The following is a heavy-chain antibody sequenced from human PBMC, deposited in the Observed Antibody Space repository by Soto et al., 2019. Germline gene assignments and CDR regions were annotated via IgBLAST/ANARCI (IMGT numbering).Heavy chain of an antibody. Sequence: PSDPLSLTCTVSGGSISSYYWSWIRQPPGKGLEWIGYIYYSGSTNYNPSLKSRVTISVDTSKSQFALKLSSVTAADTAVYYWARERYYGMDVWGQGXTVTVYS. CDR3: ARERYYGMDV. CDR1: GGSISSYY. CDR2: IYYSGST. J-gene: IGHJ6*02. V-gene: IGHV4-59*01.